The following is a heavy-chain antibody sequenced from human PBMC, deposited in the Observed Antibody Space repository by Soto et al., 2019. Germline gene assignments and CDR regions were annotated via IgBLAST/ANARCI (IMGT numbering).Heavy chain of an antibody. D-gene: IGHD3-22*01. CDR1: GFTFSSYA. Sequence: WALRLSCAASGFTFSSYAMSWVRQAPGKGLEWVSAISGSGGSTYYADSVKGRFTISRDNSKNTLYLQMNSLRAEDTAVYYCAKDHNYYDSSGYFDYWGQGTLVTVSS. J-gene: IGHJ4*02. CDR2: ISGSGGST. V-gene: IGHV3-23*01. CDR3: AKDHNYYDSSGYFDY.